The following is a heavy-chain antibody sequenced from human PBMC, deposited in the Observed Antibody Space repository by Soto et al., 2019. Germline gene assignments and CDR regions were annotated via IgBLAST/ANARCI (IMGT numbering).Heavy chain of an antibody. CDR2: INHSGST. CDR1: GGSFSGYY. V-gene: IGHV4-34*01. Sequence: SETLSLTCAVYGGSFSGYYWSWIRQPPGKGLEWIGEINHSGSTNYNPSLKSRVTISVDTSKNQFSLKLSSVTAADTAVYYCARGPYYDFWSDYSDYYYYYMDVWSKGTTVTVSS. D-gene: IGHD3-3*01. CDR3: ARGPYYDFWSDYSDYYYYYMDV. J-gene: IGHJ6*03.